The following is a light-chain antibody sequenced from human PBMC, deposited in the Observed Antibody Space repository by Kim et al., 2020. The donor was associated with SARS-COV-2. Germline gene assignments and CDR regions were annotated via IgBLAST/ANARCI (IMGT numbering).Light chain of an antibody. J-gene: IGKJ5*01. CDR1: QSVSSSS. Sequence: DIILTQSPGTLSLSPGERATLSCRASQSVSSSSFAWYQQKPGQAPRLLMYGTSTRATGIPDRFSGSGSGTDFTLTISRLEPEDFAIYYCQQYSRSSTFGQGTRLEIK. V-gene: IGKV3-20*01. CDR2: GTS. CDR3: QQYSRSST.